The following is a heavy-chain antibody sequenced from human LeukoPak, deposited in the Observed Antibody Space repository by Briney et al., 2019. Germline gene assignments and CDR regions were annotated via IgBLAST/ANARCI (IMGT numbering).Heavy chain of an antibody. Sequence: GGSLRLSCAASGFTFSSYWMSWVRQAPGKGLEWVANIKQDGSEKYYVDSVKGRFTISRDNAKNSLYLQMNSLRAEDTAVYYCARARYYYDSSGYYPSHRNDYWGQGTLVTVSS. CDR3: ARARYYYDSSGYYPSHRNDY. D-gene: IGHD3-22*01. CDR1: GFTFSSYW. V-gene: IGHV3-7*01. CDR2: IKQDGSEK. J-gene: IGHJ4*02.